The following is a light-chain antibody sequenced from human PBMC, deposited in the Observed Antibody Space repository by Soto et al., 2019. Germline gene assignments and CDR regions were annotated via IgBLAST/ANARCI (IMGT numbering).Light chain of an antibody. CDR1: RSLVHSDGNIY. V-gene: IGKV2-30*02. J-gene: IGKJ2*01. CDR2: QVS. CDR3: LQATLWPHT. Sequence: DVVLTQSPLSLSVTLGQPASISCGSSRSLVHSDGNIYLIWFQQRPGQSPRRLIYQVSNRDSGVPDRFSGSGLVTDFTLKISRVEAEDVGVYYCLQATLWPHTFGQGTKVDIK.